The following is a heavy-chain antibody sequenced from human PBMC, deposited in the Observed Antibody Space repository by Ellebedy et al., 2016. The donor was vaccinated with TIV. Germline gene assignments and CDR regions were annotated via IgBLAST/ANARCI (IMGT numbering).Heavy chain of an antibody. CDR1: GFTFSTYW. J-gene: IGHJ4*02. Sequence: PGGSLRLSCATSGFTFSTYWMAWVRQAPGKGLEWVANIKEDGSQPYYVGSVKGRFTISRDNAKTSLYLQMNSLRADDTAVYYCAREVALDYWGQGTLVTVSS. V-gene: IGHV3-7*03. CDR2: IKEDGSQP. CDR3: AREVALDY.